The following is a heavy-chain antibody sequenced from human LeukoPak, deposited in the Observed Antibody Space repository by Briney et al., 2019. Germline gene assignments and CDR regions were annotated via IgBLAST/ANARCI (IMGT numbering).Heavy chain of an antibody. CDR1: GGSISSYY. J-gene: IGHJ4*02. CDR2: IYYSGST. CDR3: AEGSYPYYFDY. Sequence: SETLSLTCTVSGGSISSYYWSWIRQPPGTGLEWIGYIYYSGSTNYNPSLKSRVTISVDTSKNQFSLKLSSVTAADTAVYYCAEGSYPYYFDYWGQGTLVTVSS. V-gene: IGHV4-59*01. D-gene: IGHD1-26*01.